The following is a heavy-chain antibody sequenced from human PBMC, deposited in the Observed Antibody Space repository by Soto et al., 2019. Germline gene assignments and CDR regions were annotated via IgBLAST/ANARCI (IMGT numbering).Heavy chain of an antibody. V-gene: IGHV1-24*01. CDR3: ATDSSGYDWGPWDY. J-gene: IGHJ4*02. Sequence: GASVKVSCKVSGYTLTELSMHWVRQAPGKGLEWMGGFDPEDGETIYAQKFQGRVTMTEDTSTDTAYMELSSLRSEDTAVYYCATDSSGYDWGPWDYWGQGTLVTVSS. D-gene: IGHD5-12*01. CDR1: GYTLTELS. CDR2: FDPEDGET.